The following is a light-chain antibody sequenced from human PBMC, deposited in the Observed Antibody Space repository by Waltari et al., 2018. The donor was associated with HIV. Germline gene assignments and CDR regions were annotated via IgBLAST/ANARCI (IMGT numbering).Light chain of an antibody. Sequence: SVVTQPASVSGFPGQSVTSHCTGSDRDFGFDNFVPWYQQHPGKIPKVILFDFDSWASVVGDRFSGSMSGHTASLTISGLRTEDEATYHCASFTEDFTVVFGGGTK. V-gene: IGLV2-14*03. CDR1: DRDFGFDNF. CDR3: ASFTEDFTVV. J-gene: IGLJ2*01. CDR2: DFD.